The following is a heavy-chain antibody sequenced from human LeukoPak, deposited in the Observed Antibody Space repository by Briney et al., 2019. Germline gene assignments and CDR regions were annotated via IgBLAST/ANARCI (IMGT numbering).Heavy chain of an antibody. D-gene: IGHD2-2*01. CDR3: ARCTLGYCSSTSCQPYTLDV. Sequence: SETLSLTCAVYGGSFSGYYWSWIRQPPGKGLEWIGEINHSGSTNYNPSLKSRVTISVDTSKNQFSLKLSSVTAADTAVYYCARCTLGYCSSTSCQPYTLDVWGQGTTVTVSS. V-gene: IGHV4-34*01. CDR2: INHSGST. J-gene: IGHJ6*02. CDR1: GGSFSGYY.